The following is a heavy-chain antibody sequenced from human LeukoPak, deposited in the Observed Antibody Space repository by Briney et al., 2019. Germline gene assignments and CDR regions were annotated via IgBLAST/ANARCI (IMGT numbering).Heavy chain of an antibody. V-gene: IGHV3-21*01. J-gene: IGHJ4*02. Sequence: GRSLRLSCAASGFTFSSYSMNWVRQAPGKGLEWVSSISSSSSYIYYADSVKGRFTISRDNAKNSLYLQMNSLRAEDTAVYYCARDGESSLFDYWGQGTLVTVSS. D-gene: IGHD3-10*01. CDR2: ISSSSSYI. CDR3: ARDGESSLFDY. CDR1: GFTFSSYS.